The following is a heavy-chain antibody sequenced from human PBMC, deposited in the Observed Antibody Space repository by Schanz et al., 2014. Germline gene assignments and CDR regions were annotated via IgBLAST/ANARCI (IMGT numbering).Heavy chain of an antibody. CDR2: IKQDESEK. CDR1: GFTFSNYW. CDR3: AKGRFGELSAFDI. Sequence: EVQLMESGGGLVKPGGSLRLSCVASGFTFSNYWMTWVRQAPGKGLEWVANIKQDESEKYYVDSVKGRFTISRDNAKNSLFLHMNSLRAEDTAVYYCAKGRFGELSAFDIWGQGTMXTVSS. J-gene: IGHJ3*02. D-gene: IGHD3-10*01. V-gene: IGHV3-7*05.